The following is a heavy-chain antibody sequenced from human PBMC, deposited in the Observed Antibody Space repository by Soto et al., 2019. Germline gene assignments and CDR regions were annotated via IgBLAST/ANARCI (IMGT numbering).Heavy chain of an antibody. D-gene: IGHD2-15*01. CDR1: EFTFSSYG. CDR2: ISYDGSNK. J-gene: IGHJ4*02. CDR3: AKDDGSCSGGSCYPFDY. V-gene: IGHV3-30*18. Sequence: QVQLVESGGGVVQPGRSLRLSCAASEFTFSSYGMHWVRQAPGKGLEWVAVISYDGSNKYYADSVKGRFTISRDNSKNTLYLQMNSLRAEDTAVYYCAKDDGSCSGGSCYPFDYWGQGTLVTVSS.